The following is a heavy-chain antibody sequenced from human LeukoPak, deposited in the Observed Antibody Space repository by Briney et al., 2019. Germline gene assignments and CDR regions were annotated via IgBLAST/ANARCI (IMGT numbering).Heavy chain of an antibody. J-gene: IGHJ1*01. Sequence: PGGSLRLSCAASGFTFSSYGMHWVRQAPGKGLEWVAFIRYDGSNKYYADSVKGRFTISRDNSKNTLYLQMNSLRAEDTAVYYCARDPRYSSGWTHAEYFQHWGQGTLVTVSS. CDR3: ARDPRYSSGWTHAEYFQH. D-gene: IGHD6-19*01. CDR2: IRYDGSNK. CDR1: GFTFSSYG. V-gene: IGHV3-30*02.